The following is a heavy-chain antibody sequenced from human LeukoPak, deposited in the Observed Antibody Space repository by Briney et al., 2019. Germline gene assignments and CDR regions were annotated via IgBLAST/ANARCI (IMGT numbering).Heavy chain of an antibody. CDR3: AKDAVAPGSGGDYFDY. CDR2: ITGSGGGT. CDR1: GFTFSNYA. Sequence: GGALRLSCAASGFTFSNYAMSWVRQAPGKGLEWVSAITGSGGGTYYADSVKGRFTISRDNSKNTLSLQMNSLRAEDTAVYYCAKDAVAPGSGGDYFDYWGQGTLVTVSS. J-gene: IGHJ4*02. V-gene: IGHV3-23*01. D-gene: IGHD3-10*01.